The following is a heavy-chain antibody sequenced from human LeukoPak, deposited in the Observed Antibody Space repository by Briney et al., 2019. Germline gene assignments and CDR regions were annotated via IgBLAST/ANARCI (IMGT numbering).Heavy chain of an antibody. D-gene: IGHD6-6*01. CDR1: GYSFTSYW. V-gene: IGHV3-23*01. CDR3: AKSAAARPWYFDY. J-gene: IGHJ4*02. CDR2: ISGSGGST. Sequence: GESLKISCKGSGYSFTSYWIGWVRPMPGKGLEWVSAISGSGGSTYYADSVKGRFTISRDNSKNTLYLQMNSLRAEDTAVYYCAKSAAARPWYFDYWGQGTLVTVSS.